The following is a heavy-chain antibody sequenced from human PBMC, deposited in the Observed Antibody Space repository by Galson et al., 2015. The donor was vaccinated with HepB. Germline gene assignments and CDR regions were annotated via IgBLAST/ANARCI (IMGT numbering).Heavy chain of an antibody. D-gene: IGHD6-19*01. CDR1: GFTFTSSA. J-gene: IGHJ6*02. V-gene: IGHV1-58*01. CDR3: AAGPYSSGLYYYYGMDV. CDR2: IVVGSGNT. Sequence: PVKVSCKASGFTFTSSAVQWVRQARGQRLEWIGWIVVGSGNTNYAQKFQERVTITRDMSTSTAYMELSSLRSEDTAVYYCAAGPYSSGLYYYYGMDVWGQGTTVTVSS.